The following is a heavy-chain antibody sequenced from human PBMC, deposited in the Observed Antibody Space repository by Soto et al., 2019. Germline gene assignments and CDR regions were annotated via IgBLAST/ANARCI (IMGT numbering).Heavy chain of an antibody. CDR1: GFTFSSFR. D-gene: IGHD6-19*01. CDR3: ARRGIAVAGLDY. CDR2: ITASSSYM. V-gene: IGHV3-21*01. Sequence: GGSLRLSCAASGFTFSSFRMNWVRQVPGKGLEWVSSITASSSYMYYADSVKGRFTISRDNAKNSLYLQMNSLRVEDTAVYYCARRGIAVAGLDYWGQGTLVTVS. J-gene: IGHJ4*02.